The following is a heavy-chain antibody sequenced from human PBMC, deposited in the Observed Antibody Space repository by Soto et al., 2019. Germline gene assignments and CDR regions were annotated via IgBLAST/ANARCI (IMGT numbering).Heavy chain of an antibody. J-gene: IGHJ3*02. CDR2: INPSGGST. Sequence: ASVKVSCKASGYTFTSYYMHWVRQAPGQGLEWMGIINPSGGSTSYAQKFQGRVTMTRDTSTSTVYMELSSLRSEDTAVYYCARDSVGCGGDCYHQAFDIWGQGTMVTVSS. D-gene: IGHD2-21*01. CDR3: ARDSVGCGGDCYHQAFDI. V-gene: IGHV1-46*03. CDR1: GYTFTSYY.